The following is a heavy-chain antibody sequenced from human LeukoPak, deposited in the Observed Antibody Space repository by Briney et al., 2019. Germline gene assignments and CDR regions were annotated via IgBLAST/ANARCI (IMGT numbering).Heavy chain of an antibody. CDR1: GFTFSSYS. CDR3: ARDPGIQLWSDLDY. D-gene: IGHD5-18*01. Sequence: GGSLRLSCAASGFTFSSYSMNWVRQAPGKGLEWVSSISSSSSYIYYADSVKGRFTISRDNAKNSLYLQMNSLRAEDTAVYYCARDPGIQLWSDLDYWGQGTLVTVSS. V-gene: IGHV3-21*01. J-gene: IGHJ4*02. CDR2: ISSSSSYI.